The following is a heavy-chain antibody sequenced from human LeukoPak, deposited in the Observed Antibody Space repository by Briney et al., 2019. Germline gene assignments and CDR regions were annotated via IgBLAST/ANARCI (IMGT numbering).Heavy chain of an antibody. V-gene: IGHV1-69*13. CDR1: GGTFSSYA. CDR2: IIPIFGTA. Sequence: ASVKVSCKASGGTFSSYAISWVRQAPGQGLEWMGGIIPIFGTANYAQKFQGRVTITADESTSTAYMELSSLRSEDTAMYYCARDQKVGATPYFGMDVWGQGTTVTVSS. J-gene: IGHJ6*02. CDR3: ARDQKVGATPYFGMDV. D-gene: IGHD1-26*01.